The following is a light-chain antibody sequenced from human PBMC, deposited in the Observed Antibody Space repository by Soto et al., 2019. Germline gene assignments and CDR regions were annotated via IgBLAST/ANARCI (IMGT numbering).Light chain of an antibody. CDR1: SSNIGIGSNT. CDR2: SSD. V-gene: IGLV1-44*01. Sequence: QSVLTQPPSASGTPGQRVTISCSGSSSNIGIGSNTVNWYQQLPGTAPKLHIYSSDQRPSGVPDRFSGSKSGTSASLAISGLQSDDEADYYCAAWDDSLNGRVFGGGTKLTVL. CDR3: AAWDDSLNGRV. J-gene: IGLJ3*02.